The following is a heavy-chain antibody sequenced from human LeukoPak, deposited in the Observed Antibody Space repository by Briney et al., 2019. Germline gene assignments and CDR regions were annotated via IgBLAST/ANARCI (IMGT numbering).Heavy chain of an antibody. J-gene: IGHJ2*01. CDR2: ISSSSSSTI. D-gene: IGHD3-10*01. CDR1: GFTFSSYE. Sequence: GGSLRLSCAASGFTFSSYEMNWVRQAPGKGLEWVSYISSSSSSTIYYADSVKGRFTISRDNAKNSLYLQMNSLRAEDTAVYYCARGGKEYYYGSGSPFYFDLWGRGTLVTVSS. V-gene: IGHV3-48*03. CDR3: ARGGKEYYYGSGSPFYFDL.